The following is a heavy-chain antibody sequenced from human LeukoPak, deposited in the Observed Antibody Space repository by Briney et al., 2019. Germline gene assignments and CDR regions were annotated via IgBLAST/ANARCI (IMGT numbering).Heavy chain of an antibody. CDR2: IYTSGST. V-gene: IGHV4-61*02. J-gene: IGHJ3*02. CDR3: AREEDGLRFLEWLLGAFDI. CDR1: GGSIGSGSYY. Sequence: SETLSLTCTVSGGSIGSGSYYWSWIRQPAGKGLEWIGRIYTSGSTNYNPSLKSRVTISVDTSKNQFSLKLSSVTAADTAVYYCAREEDGLRFLEWLLGAFDIWGQGTMVTVSS. D-gene: IGHD3-3*01.